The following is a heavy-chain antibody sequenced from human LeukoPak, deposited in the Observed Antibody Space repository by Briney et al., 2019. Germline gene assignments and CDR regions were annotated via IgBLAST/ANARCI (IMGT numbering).Heavy chain of an antibody. CDR3: ARDRGSVGQWLAFDY. CDR1: GDSLSSNSAA. Sequence: SQTLSLTCAISGDSLSSNSAAWHWLRQSPSRGLEWLGSTYYRSKWYNDYAVSVKSQITINPDTSKNQFSLQLNSVTPEDTAVYYCARDRGSVGQWLAFDYWGQGTLVTVSS. V-gene: IGHV6-1*01. J-gene: IGHJ4*02. CDR2: TYYRSKWYN. D-gene: IGHD6-19*01.